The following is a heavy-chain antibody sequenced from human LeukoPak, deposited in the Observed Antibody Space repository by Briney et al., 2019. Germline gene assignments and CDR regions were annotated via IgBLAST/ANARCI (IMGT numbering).Heavy chain of an antibody. V-gene: IGHV1-2*06. Sequence: GASVKVSCKASGYTFTSYYIHWVRQAPGQGLEWMGRINPNSGGTNYAQKFQGRVTMTRDASISTAYMELSRLRSDDTAVYYCARDKVGPSRTNAFDIWGQGTRVTVSS. J-gene: IGHJ3*02. CDR2: INPNSGGT. CDR1: GYTFTSYY. CDR3: ARDKVGPSRTNAFDI. D-gene: IGHD1-26*01.